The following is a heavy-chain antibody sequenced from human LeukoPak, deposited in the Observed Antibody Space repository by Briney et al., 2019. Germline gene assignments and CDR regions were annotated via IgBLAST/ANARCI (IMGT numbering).Heavy chain of an antibody. CDR2: INTNTGNP. J-gene: IGHJ3*02. V-gene: IGHV7-4-1*02. Sequence: VASVKVSCKASGYTFIGYYIHWVRQAPGQGLEWMGWINTNTGNPTYAQGFTGRFVFSLDTSVSTAYLQISSLKAEDTAVYYCARVSSSSWYYAFDIWGQGTMVTVSS. CDR3: ARVSSSSWYYAFDI. D-gene: IGHD6-13*01. CDR1: GYTFIGYY.